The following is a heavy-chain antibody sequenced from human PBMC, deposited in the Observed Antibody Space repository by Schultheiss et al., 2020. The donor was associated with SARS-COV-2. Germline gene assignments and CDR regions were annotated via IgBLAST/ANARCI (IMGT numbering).Heavy chain of an antibody. CDR1: GGSISSGGYY. Sequence: SQTLSLTCTVSGGSISSGGYYWSWIRQHPGKGLEWIGYIYYSGSTNYNPSLKSRVTISVDTSKNQFSLKLSSVTAADTAVYYCARGYSYGFYYFDYWGQGALVTVSS. V-gene: IGHV4-61*08. CDR2: IYYSGST. CDR3: ARGYSYGFYYFDY. D-gene: IGHD5-18*01. J-gene: IGHJ4*02.